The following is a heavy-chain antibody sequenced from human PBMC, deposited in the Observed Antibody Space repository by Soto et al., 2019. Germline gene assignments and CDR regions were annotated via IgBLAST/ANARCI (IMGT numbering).Heavy chain of an antibody. CDR3: ASWADAADEDYFHH. V-gene: IGHV3-7*03. D-gene: IGHD3-16*01. J-gene: IGHJ1*01. CDR2: INQGGSQK. Sequence: EVQLVESGGGLVQPGGSLRLSCAGSGFRFSSSWMSWIRKAPGKGLEWVAHINQGGSQKYYVDSAKGRFTISRDNAKTSLYLQMNNLRAEDTATYYCASWADAADEDYFHHWGQGTLVTVSS. CDR1: GFRFSSSW.